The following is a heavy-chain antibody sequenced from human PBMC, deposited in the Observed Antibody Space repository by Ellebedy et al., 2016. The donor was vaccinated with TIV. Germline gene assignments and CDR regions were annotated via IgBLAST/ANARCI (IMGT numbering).Heavy chain of an antibody. CDR1: AGSTSPSYW. V-gene: IGHV4-4*02. CDR2: IYHDGST. CDR3: ARGQGYSRGHES. Sequence: MPSETLSLTCAVSAGSTSPSYWSRFVCQPPREGLEWIGVIYHDGSTNYNPSVKTRVTISVDKFQNQFSLELRPVTAADTAVYYWARGQGYSRGHESWGQGTLVIVSS. D-gene: IGHD5-18*01. J-gene: IGHJ5*02.